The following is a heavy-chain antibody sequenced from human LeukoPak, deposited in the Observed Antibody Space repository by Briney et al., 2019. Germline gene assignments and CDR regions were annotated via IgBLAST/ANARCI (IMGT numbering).Heavy chain of an antibody. V-gene: IGHV4-4*02. D-gene: IGHD3-9*01. Sequence: PSETLSLTCAVSGGSISSSNWWSWVRQPPGKGLEWIGEIYHSGSTNYNPSLKSRVTISVDKSKNQFSLKLSSVTAADTAVYYCATTPEAYDILTGYYIHYYMDVWGKGTTVSISS. CDR3: ATTPEAYDILTGYYIHYYMDV. CDR1: GGSISSSNW. J-gene: IGHJ6*03. CDR2: IYHSGST.